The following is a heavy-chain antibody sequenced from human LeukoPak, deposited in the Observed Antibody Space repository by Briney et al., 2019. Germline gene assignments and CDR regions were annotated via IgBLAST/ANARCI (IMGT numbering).Heavy chain of an antibody. V-gene: IGHV1-8*03. Sequence: ASVRVSCKASGYTFTGYYMHWVRQATGQGLEWMGWMNPNSGNTGYAQKFQGRVTITRNTSISTAYMELSSLRSEDTAVCYCARGRYSYGSYYYYYMDVWGKGTTVTVSS. D-gene: IGHD5-18*01. CDR1: GYTFTGYY. CDR3: ARGRYSYGSYYYYYMDV. CDR2: MNPNSGNT. J-gene: IGHJ6*03.